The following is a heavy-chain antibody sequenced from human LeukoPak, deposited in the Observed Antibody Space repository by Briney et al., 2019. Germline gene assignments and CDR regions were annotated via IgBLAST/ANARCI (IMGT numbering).Heavy chain of an antibody. CDR2: IIPIFGTA. V-gene: IGHV1-69*13. CDR1: GGTFSSYA. J-gene: IGHJ4*02. Sequence: SVEVSCKASGGTFSSYAISWVRQAPGQGLEWMGGIIPIFGTANYAQKFQGRVTITADESTSTAYMELSSLRSEDTAVYYCAREKYGGNLTPFDYWGQGTLVTVSS. D-gene: IGHD4-23*01. CDR3: AREKYGGNLTPFDY.